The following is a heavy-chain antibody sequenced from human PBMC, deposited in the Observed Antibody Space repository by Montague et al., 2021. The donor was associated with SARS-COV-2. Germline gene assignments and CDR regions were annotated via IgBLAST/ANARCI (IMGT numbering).Heavy chain of an antibody. CDR1: GFSLSTSGMC. CDR2: IDWDDDK. Sequence: PALVKPTQTLTLTCTFSGFSLSTSGMCVSWIRQPPGRALEWLALIDWDDDKYYSTSLKTRLTISKDTSKNQVVLTMTNMDPVDTATYYCARIPFNRGFYLATGWYYGMDVWGQGTTVTVSS. D-gene: IGHD2/OR15-2a*01. CDR3: ARIPFNRGFYLATGWYYGMDV. V-gene: IGHV2-70*01. J-gene: IGHJ6*02.